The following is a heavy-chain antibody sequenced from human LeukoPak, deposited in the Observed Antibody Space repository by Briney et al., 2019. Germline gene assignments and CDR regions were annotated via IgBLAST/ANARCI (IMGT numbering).Heavy chain of an antibody. CDR1: GGSVSSESYH. CDR2: IFTGGSS. V-gene: IGHV4-61*01. Sequence: SETLSLTCTVSGGSVSSESYHWTWIRQPPGKGLEWIAYIFTGGSSYYNPSLKSRVTISVDTSKNQFSLKLNSVTAADTAQYHCARGVGGVREGFDISGQGTMVSVSS. J-gene: IGHJ3*02. CDR3: ARGVGGVREGFDI. D-gene: IGHD3-16*01.